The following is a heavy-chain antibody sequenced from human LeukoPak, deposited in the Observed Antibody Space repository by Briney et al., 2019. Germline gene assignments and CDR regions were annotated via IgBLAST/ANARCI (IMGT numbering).Heavy chain of an antibody. D-gene: IGHD5-12*01. CDR3: ARRATMLAGGYFDY. V-gene: IGHV4-4*09. CDR1: GGSISSYY. J-gene: IGHJ4*02. CDR2: IYASGST. Sequence: SETLSLTCTVSGGSISSYYWSWIRQPPGGGLEWVGYIYASGSTTYNPSLKSRVAVSIDTSKNQFSLRLSSVIAADTAVYYCARRATMLAGGYFDYWGQGTLVSVSS.